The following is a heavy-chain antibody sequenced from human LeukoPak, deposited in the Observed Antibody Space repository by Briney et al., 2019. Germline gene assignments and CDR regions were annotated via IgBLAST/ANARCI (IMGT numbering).Heavy chain of an antibody. CDR2: ISDSGSTA. J-gene: IGHJ4*02. CDR1: GFTFSNYA. V-gene: IGHV3-23*01. CDR3: ARESSDLLTGYHRRFDY. Sequence: GGSLRLSCGASGFTFSNYAMSWVRQAPGKGLEWVSGISDSGSTAFYADSVKGRFTSSRDNPKSTLYLQMNSLRAEDTAVYYCARESSDLLTGYHRRFDYWGPGTLVTVSS. D-gene: IGHD3-9*01.